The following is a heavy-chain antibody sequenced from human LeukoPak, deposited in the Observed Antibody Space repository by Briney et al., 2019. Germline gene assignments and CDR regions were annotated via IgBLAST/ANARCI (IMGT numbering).Heavy chain of an antibody. CDR3: ARDVTTMIVVGGDWFDP. J-gene: IGHJ5*02. CDR1: GYSFTSHY. D-gene: IGHD3-22*01. CDR2: INPSGSST. Sequence: ASVEVSCKASGYSFTSHYMHWVRQAPGQGLEWVGLINPSGSSTLYAQKFQGRVTMTRDTSISTAYMELSRLRSDDTAVYYCARDVTTMIVVGGDWFDPWGQGTLVTVSS. V-gene: IGHV1-46*01.